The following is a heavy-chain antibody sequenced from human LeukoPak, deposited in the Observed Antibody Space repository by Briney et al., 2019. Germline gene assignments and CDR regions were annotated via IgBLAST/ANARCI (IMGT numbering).Heavy chain of an antibody. CDR1: GFTFSSYA. V-gene: IGHV3-23*01. Sequence: GGSLRLSCAASGFTFSSYAVSWVRQAPGKGLEWVSAISGSGGSTYYADSVKGRFTISRDNSKNTLYLQMNSLRAEDTAVYYCAKFISKWELLLESFFDYWGQGTLVTVSS. J-gene: IGHJ4*02. CDR2: ISGSGGST. D-gene: IGHD1-26*01. CDR3: AKFISKWELLLESFFDY.